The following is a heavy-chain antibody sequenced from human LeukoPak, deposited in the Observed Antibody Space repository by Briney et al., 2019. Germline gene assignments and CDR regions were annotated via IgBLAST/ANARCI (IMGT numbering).Heavy chain of an antibody. V-gene: IGHV4-59*08. D-gene: IGHD3-22*01. CDR2: ISYSGGT. CDR3: ARPYDTSGYFYALDV. CDR1: GGSITRYY. Sequence: SETLSLTCTVSGGSITRYYWSWIRRPPGKGLEWIGYISYSGGTDYNPYLKGRLTISMDTSKSQFSLKLSSVTAADSATYYCARPYDTSGYFYALDVWDQGTMVTVAA. J-gene: IGHJ3*01.